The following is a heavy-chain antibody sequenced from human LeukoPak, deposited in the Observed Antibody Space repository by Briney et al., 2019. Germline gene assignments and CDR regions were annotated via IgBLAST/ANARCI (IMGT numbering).Heavy chain of an antibody. CDR2: IYYSGST. Sequence: LETLSLTCTASGGSISSSSYYWGWIRQPPGKGLAWMGSIYYSGSTYYNPSLKSRVTISVDTSKNQFSLKLSSVTAADTAVYYCARPPGGSCCLLFDYWGHGALVTVSS. CDR1: GGSISSSSYY. V-gene: IGHV4-39*01. J-gene: IGHJ4*01. CDR3: ARPPGGSCCLLFDY. D-gene: IGHD2-15*01.